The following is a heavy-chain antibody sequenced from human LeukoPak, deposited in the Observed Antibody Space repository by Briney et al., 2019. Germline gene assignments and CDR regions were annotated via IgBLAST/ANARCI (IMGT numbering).Heavy chain of an antibody. CDR2: VSHEGSVK. Sequence: PGGSLRLSCAASGFTFSDYGMQWVRQAPGKGLEWVAVVSHEGSVKYYADSVKGRFTLSRDQSKNTLYLQMNSLRPEDTAVYYCAKFPEGYDPDQPFDYWGQGTLVTVSS. CDR3: AKFPEGYDPDQPFDY. V-gene: IGHV3-30*18. CDR1: GFTFSDYG. J-gene: IGHJ4*02. D-gene: IGHD5-12*01.